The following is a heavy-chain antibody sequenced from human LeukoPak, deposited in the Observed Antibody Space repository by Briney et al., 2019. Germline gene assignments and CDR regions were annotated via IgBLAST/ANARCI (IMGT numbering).Heavy chain of an antibody. D-gene: IGHD5-18*01. J-gene: IGHJ4*02. CDR1: GYTFTSYG. V-gene: IGHV1-2*06. CDR2: INPNSGGP. Sequence: GASVKVSCKASGYTFTSYGISWVRQAPGQGLEWMGRINPNSGGPNYGQKFQGTVTMTRDTSISTAYLELSNLRSDDTAAYYCVRGYSYGFYFDYWGQGSLVTVSS. CDR3: VRGYSYGFYFDY.